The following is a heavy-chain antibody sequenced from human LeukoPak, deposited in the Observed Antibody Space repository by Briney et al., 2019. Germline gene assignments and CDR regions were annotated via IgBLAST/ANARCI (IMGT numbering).Heavy chain of an antibody. V-gene: IGHV3-7*01. CDR1: GFTFSDYY. Sequence: GGSLRLSCAASGFTFSDYYMSWIRQAPGKGLEWVANIKQDGSEKYYVDSVKGRFTISRDNAKNSLYLQMNSLRAEDTAVYYCARVLRYFDWSTADAFDIWGQGTMVTVSS. J-gene: IGHJ3*02. CDR3: ARVLRYFDWSTADAFDI. D-gene: IGHD3-9*01. CDR2: IKQDGSEK.